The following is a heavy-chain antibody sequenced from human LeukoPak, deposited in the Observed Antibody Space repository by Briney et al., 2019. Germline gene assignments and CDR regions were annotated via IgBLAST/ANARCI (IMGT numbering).Heavy chain of an antibody. CDR1: GGSVSNYY. J-gene: IGHJ4*02. V-gene: IGHV4-59*08. Sequence: PAETLSLTCSVSGGSVSNYYWSWIRQPPGKGLEWIGYVYYTGSTNYNPSVKSRVTMFEDKSKNQFSLRLYSVTVADTAVYYCARHFAYSNSSYSDYWDQGTLVTVSS. CDR2: VYYTGST. D-gene: IGHD6-6*01. CDR3: ARHFAYSNSSYSDY.